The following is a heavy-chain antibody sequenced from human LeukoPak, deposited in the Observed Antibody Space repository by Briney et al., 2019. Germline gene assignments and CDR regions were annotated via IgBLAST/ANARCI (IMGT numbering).Heavy chain of an antibody. D-gene: IGHD4-17*01. J-gene: IGHJ4*02. CDR1: GFTFSSYG. CDR2: ISYDGSNK. V-gene: IGHV3-30*18. CDR3: AKDPGTVTTSPHYFDY. Sequence: GRSLRLSCAASGFTFSSYGMHGVRQAPGKGLEWVAVISYDGSNKYYADSVKGRFTISRDNSKNTLYLQMNSLRAEDTAVYYCAKDPGTVTTSPHYFDYWGQGTLVTVSS.